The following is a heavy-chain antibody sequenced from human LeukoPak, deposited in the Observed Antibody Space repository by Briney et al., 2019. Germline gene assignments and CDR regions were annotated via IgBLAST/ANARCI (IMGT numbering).Heavy chain of an antibody. J-gene: IGHJ6*02. Sequence: VASVKVSCKSSGYTFTSYYMHWVRQAPGQGHEWMGWINPNSGGTNYAQKFQGRVTMTRDTSISTAYMELSRLRSDDTAVYYCARVSRSSGWHYYYYYYGMDVWGQGTTVTVSS. CDR1: GYTFTSYY. CDR3: ARVSRSSGWHYYYYYYGMDV. D-gene: IGHD6-19*01. CDR2: INPNSGGT. V-gene: IGHV1-2*02.